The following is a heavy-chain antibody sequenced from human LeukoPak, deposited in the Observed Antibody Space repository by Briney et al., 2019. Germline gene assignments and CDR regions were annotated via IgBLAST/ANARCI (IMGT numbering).Heavy chain of an antibody. CDR2: MYSSGTT. J-gene: IGHJ4*02. CDR3: ARVTLVSGSDYIRDY. D-gene: IGHD4-11*01. CDR1: GASLSSGDYY. Sequence: PSETLSLTCTVSGASLSSGDYYWSWIRQPPGKGLEWIGYMYSSGTTYYNPSLKSRLTISVDTSKNQFSLKLTSVTAADTAVFYCARVTLVSGSDYIRDYWGQGTLVTVSS. V-gene: IGHV4-30-4*08.